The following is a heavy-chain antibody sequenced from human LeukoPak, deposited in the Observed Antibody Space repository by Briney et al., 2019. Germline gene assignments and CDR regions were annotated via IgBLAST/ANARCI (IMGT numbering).Heavy chain of an antibody. J-gene: IGHJ6*03. CDR2: IYSGGST. Sequence: GGSLRLSCAASGFTVSSNYMSWVRQAPGKGLEWVSVIYSGGSTYYADSVKGRFTISRDNSKNTLYLQMNSLRAEDTAVYYCARDKKYYYDSSGYIGNYYYYMDVWGKGTTVTVSS. CDR1: GFTVSSNY. V-gene: IGHV3-53*01. CDR3: ARDKKYYYDSSGYIGNYYYYMDV. D-gene: IGHD3-22*01.